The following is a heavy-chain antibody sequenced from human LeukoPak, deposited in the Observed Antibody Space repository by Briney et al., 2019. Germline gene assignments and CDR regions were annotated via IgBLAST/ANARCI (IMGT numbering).Heavy chain of an antibody. CDR3: ARQQGTYYYDSSGRPGAFDI. V-gene: IGHV1-69*01. CDR2: IIPIFGTA. D-gene: IGHD3-22*01. Sequence: SVKVSCKASGGTFSSYGISWVRQAPGQGLEWMGGIIPIFGTANYAQKFQGRVTITADESTSTAFLELSSLRSEDTVVYYCARQQGTYYYDSSGRPGAFDIWGQGTMVTVSS. CDR1: GGTFSSYG. J-gene: IGHJ3*02.